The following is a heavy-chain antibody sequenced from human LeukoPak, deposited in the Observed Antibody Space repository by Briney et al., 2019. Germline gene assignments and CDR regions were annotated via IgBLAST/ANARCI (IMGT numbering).Heavy chain of an antibody. CDR2: ISWNSGSI. Sequence: QPGGSLRLSCAASGFTFSTYVMSWVRQAPGKGLEWVSGISWNSGSIGYADSVKGRFTISRDNAKNSLYLQMNSLRAEDTALYYCAKAFTPSYSSSLDYDAFDIWGQGTMVTVSS. CDR3: AKAFTPSYSSSLDYDAFDI. J-gene: IGHJ3*02. CDR1: GFTFSTYV. V-gene: IGHV3-9*01. D-gene: IGHD6-6*01.